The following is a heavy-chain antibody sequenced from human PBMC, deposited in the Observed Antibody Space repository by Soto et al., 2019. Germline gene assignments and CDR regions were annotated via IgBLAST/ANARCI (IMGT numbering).Heavy chain of an antibody. D-gene: IGHD1-26*01. CDR1: GFIFENFG. V-gene: IGHV3-23*01. CDR3: AKNQGVELVPLATVDWFDP. J-gene: IGHJ5*02. Sequence: GSLRISCAASGFIFENFGMSCVRQAPGKGLEWISSISGSGFKKYYADSVKGRFTISRDNSKSTVYLELNNLSAEDTAVYHCAKNQGVELVPLATVDWFDPWGQGSVVTVSS. CDR2: ISGSGFKK.